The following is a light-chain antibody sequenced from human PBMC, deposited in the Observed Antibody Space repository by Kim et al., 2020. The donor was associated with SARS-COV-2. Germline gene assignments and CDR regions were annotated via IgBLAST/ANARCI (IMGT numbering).Light chain of an antibody. CDR2: RTS. CDR1: QSISSW. CDR3: QQYNSYPYT. V-gene: IGKV1-5*03. J-gene: IGKJ2*01. Sequence: DIQMTQSPSTLSASVGDRVTITCRASQSISSWLAWYQQKPGKAPKFLIYRTSNLGSGVPSRFSGSGSGTEFTLTISSLQPDDFATYYCQQYNSYPYTFGQGTKLE.